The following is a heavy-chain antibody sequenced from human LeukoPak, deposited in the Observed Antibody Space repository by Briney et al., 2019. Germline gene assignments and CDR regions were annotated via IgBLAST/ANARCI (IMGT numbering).Heavy chain of an antibody. D-gene: IGHD3-10*01. CDR1: GFIFSTYN. CDR2: ISSSSSYI. CDR3: TTEFKELGSFFYFYYMDV. J-gene: IGHJ6*03. Sequence: GGSLRLSCAASGFIFSTYNIDWVRQAPGKGLEWVSSISSSSSYIYYADSVKGRFTISRDNAKNSLYLQMNSLRAEDTAMYYCTTEFKELGSFFYFYYMDVWGTGTTVTISS. V-gene: IGHV3-21*03.